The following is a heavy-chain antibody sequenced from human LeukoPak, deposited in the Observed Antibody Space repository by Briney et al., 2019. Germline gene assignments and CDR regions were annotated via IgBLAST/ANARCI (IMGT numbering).Heavy chain of an antibody. CDR2: IKQDGSEK. CDR1: GFTFSSYW. Sequence: GRSLRLSCAASGFTFSSYWMSWVRQAPGKGLEWVANIKQDGSEKYYVDSVKGRFTISRDNAKNSLYLQMNSLRAEDTAVYYCARDVATGTLDYWGQGTLVTVSS. J-gene: IGHJ4*02. CDR3: ARDVATGTLDY. V-gene: IGHV3-7*01. D-gene: IGHD2-21*01.